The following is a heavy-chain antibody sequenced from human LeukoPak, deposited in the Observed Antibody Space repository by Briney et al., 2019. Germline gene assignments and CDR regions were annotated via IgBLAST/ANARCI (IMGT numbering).Heavy chain of an antibody. D-gene: IGHD2-2*01. CDR3: ARRPLCNSTSCRRFDY. Sequence: SETLSLTCAVSGYSISSGYYWGWIRQPPGKGLEWIGSIYHSGSTYYNPSLKSRVTISVDTSKNQFSLKLTSVTAADTAVYYCARRPLCNSTSCRRFDYWGQGTLVTVSS. J-gene: IGHJ4*02. CDR1: GYSISSGYY. V-gene: IGHV4-38-2*01. CDR2: IYHSGST.